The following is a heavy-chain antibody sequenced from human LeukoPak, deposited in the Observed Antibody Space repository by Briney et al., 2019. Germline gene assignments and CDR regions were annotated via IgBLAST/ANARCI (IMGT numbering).Heavy chain of an antibody. V-gene: IGHV4-34*01. J-gene: IGHJ5*02. CDR3: ARGGLNSDFWSRNCCDP. CDR1: GGSFSGYY. D-gene: IGHD3-3*01. CDR2: INHSGST. Sequence: KSSETLSLTCAVYGGSFSGYYWSWIRQPPGKGLEWIGEINHSGSTNYNPSLKSRVTISVDTSKNQFSLKLSSVTAADTAVYYCARGGLNSDFWSRNCCDPWGQGTLVSVS.